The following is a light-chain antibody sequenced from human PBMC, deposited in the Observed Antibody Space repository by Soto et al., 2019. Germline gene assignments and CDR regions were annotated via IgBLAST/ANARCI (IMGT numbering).Light chain of an antibody. J-gene: IGKJ1*01. CDR3: QHYRSWPLT. CDR1: QDVMYD. Sequence: EIVLTQSPAALSVSPGGRATLSCRASQDVMYDLAWYQQKPGQAPRLLVYGASTRATDAPPRFRGSGSGREFSLTISSLQSEDFATYYCQHYRSWPLTFGQGSRVEIK. V-gene: IGKV3-15*01. CDR2: GAS.